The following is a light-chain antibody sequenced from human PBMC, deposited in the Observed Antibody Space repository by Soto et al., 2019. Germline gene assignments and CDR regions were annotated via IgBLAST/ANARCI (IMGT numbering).Light chain of an antibody. CDR3: TSWTTSTTMI. V-gene: IGLV2-14*03. CDR2: DVN. J-gene: IGLJ2*01. CDR1: SSDIGAYNF. Sequence: QAVLTQPASVSGSPGQSITISCTGTSSDIGAYNFVSWYQQHPGKAPKLILYDVNIRPSGVSNRFSGSKSGNTASLTISRLQADDEADYYCTSWTTSTTMIFGGGTKLTVL.